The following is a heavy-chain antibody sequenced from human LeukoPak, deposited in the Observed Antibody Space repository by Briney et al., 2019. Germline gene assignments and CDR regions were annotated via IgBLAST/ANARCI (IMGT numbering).Heavy chain of an antibody. CDR1: GGSISSGDYY. CDR3: ARGYCSSTSCSFGY. CDR2: IYYSGST. D-gene: IGHD2-2*01. V-gene: IGHV4-30-4*01. Sequence: PSQTLSLTCTVSGGSISSGDYYWRWIRQPPGKGLEWIGYIYYSGSTYYNPSLKSRVTISVDTSKNQFSLKLSSVTAADTAVYYCARGYCSSTSCSFGYWGQGTLVTVSS. J-gene: IGHJ4*02.